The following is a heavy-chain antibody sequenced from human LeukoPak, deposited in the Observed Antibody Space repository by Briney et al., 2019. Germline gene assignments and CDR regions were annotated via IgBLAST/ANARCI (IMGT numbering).Heavy chain of an antibody. J-gene: IGHJ4*02. CDR2: IYYSGST. V-gene: IGHV4-59*08. D-gene: IGHD3-22*01. CDR1: GGSISSYY. Sequence: ASETLSLTCTVSGGSISSYYWSWIRQPPGKGLEWIGYIYYSGSTNYNPSLRSRVTISVDTPKNQFSLKLSSVTAADTAVYYCATGDGYYDSSGYYDYWGQGTLVTVSS. CDR3: ATGDGYYDSSGYYDY.